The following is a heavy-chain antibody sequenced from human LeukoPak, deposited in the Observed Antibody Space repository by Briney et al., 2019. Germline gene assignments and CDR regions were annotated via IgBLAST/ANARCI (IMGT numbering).Heavy chain of an antibody. CDR2: IYYSGST. CDR1: GGSISSYY. D-gene: IGHD6-6*01. Sequence: PSETLSLTCTVSGGSISSYYWSWIRQPPGKGLEWIGYIYYSGSTNYNPSLKSRVTISVDTSKNQFSLKLSSVTAADTAVYYCARGIAARGSDYWGQGTLVTVSS. CDR3: ARGIAARGSDY. V-gene: IGHV4-59*01. J-gene: IGHJ4*02.